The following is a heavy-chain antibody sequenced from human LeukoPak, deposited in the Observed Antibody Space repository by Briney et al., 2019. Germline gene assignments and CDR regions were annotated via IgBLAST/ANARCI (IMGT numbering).Heavy chain of an antibody. D-gene: IGHD3-10*01. CDR3: ARESYGSGSKAFDY. V-gene: IGHV3-33*01. J-gene: IGHJ4*02. CDR2: IWYDGSNK. Sequence: GGSLRLSCAASGFTFSSYGMHWVRQAPGKGLEWVAVIWYDGSNKYYADSVKGRFTISRDNSKNTLYLQMNSLRAEDTAVYYCARESYGSGSKAFDYWGQGTLVTVSS. CDR1: GFTFSSYG.